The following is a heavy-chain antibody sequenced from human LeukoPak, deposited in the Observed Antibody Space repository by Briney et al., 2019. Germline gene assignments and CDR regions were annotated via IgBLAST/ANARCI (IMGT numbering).Heavy chain of an antibody. V-gene: IGHV4-39*01. CDR3: ARLNSPGWFDP. J-gene: IGHJ5*02. CDR2: IYYSGST. Sequence: PSETLSLTCTVSGGSISSNSYYWGWIRQPPGKGLEWIGSIYYSGSTYYSPSLKSRLTISVDTSKNQFSLKLSSVTAADTAVYYCARLNSPGWFDPWGQGTLVTVSS. CDR1: GGSISSNSYY.